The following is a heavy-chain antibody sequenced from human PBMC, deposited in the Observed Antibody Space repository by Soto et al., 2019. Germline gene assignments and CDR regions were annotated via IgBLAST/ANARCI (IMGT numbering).Heavy chain of an antibody. D-gene: IGHD6-19*01. Sequence: SETLSLTCTVSGGSISSSSYYWGWIRQPPGKGLEWIGSIYYTGSTYYNPSLKSRVTISVDTSKNQFSLKLSSVTAADTAVYYCARQESSGWYFSWGQGTLVTVSS. CDR1: GGSISSSSYY. J-gene: IGHJ5*02. CDR2: IYYTGST. V-gene: IGHV4-39*01. CDR3: ARQESSGWYFS.